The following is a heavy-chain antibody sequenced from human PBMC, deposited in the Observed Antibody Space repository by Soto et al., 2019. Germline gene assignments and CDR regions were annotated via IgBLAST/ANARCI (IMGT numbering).Heavy chain of an antibody. V-gene: IGHV4-59*01. CDR3: ARGYGDSKNLYFDY. CDR2: IYYSGST. CDR1: GGSISSYY. Sequence: SETLSLTCTVSGGSISSYYWSWIRQPPGKGLEWIGYIYYSGSTNYNPSLKSRVTISVDTSKNQFSLKLSSVTAADTAVYYCARGYGDSKNLYFDYWGQGTLVTVSS. J-gene: IGHJ4*02. D-gene: IGHD4-17*01.